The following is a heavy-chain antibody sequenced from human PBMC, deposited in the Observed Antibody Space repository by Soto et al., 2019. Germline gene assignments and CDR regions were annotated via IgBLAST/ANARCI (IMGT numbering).Heavy chain of an antibody. CDR2: INMYGSVT. J-gene: IGHJ4*02. CDR1: GFTFSSDW. Sequence: EVQLVKSGGGLVQPGGSLRLSCVASGFTFSSDWMHWVRQGAGKGPVWGSRINMYGSVTNSADSVKGRLTISRDNATNTVYLQMNSLRVEDTAVYYCARGPRGVYGNDYWGQGALVPVSS. D-gene: IGHD2-8*02. CDR3: ARGPRGVYGNDY. V-gene: IGHV3-74*01.